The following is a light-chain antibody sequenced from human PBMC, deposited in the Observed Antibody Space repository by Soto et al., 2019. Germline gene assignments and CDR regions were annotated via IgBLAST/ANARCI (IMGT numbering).Light chain of an antibody. J-gene: IGLJ2*01. V-gene: IGLV3-1*01. Sequence: SYELTQPPSVSVSPGQTASITCSGDKLGDKYASWYQQKPGQSPVLVMYRDYRRPSGVPERFSGSNSGSTATLTISGAQAMDEADYYCQTWDSSSAVFGGGTKLTVL. CDR1: KLGDKY. CDR3: QTWDSSSAV. CDR2: RDY.